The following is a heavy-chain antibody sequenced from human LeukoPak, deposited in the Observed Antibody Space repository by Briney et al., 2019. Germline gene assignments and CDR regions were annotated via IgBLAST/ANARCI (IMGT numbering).Heavy chain of an antibody. Sequence: PSETLSLTCTVSGGSISSSSYYWGWIRQPPGKGLEWIGSIYYSGSTYYNPSLKSRVTISVDTSKDQFSLKLSSVTAADTAVYYCARPYSSSWYSPRNAFDIWGQGTMVTVSS. CDR3: ARPYSSSWYSPRNAFDI. J-gene: IGHJ3*02. CDR2: IYYSGST. D-gene: IGHD6-13*01. CDR1: GGSISSSSYY. V-gene: IGHV4-39*01.